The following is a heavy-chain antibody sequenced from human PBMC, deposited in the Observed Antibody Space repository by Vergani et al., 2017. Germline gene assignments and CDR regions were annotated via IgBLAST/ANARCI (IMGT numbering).Heavy chain of an antibody. J-gene: IGHJ5*02. CDR2: ISYDGSNK. Sequence: QVQLVESGGGVVQPGRSLRLSCAASGFTFSSYAMHWVRQAPGKGLEWVAVISYDGSNKYYADSVKGRFTISRDNSKNTLYLQMNSLRAEDTAVYYSARAVRGIVATQDNWFDPWGQGTLVTVSS. CDR1: GFTFSSYA. V-gene: IGHV3-30-3*01. CDR3: ARAVRGIVATQDNWFDP. D-gene: IGHD3-22*01.